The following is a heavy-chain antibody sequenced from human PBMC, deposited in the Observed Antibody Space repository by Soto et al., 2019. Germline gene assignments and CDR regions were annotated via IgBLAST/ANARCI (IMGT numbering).Heavy chain of an antibody. CDR3: ARSADSSGQTSDY. D-gene: IGHD3-22*01. V-gene: IGHV3-21*01. CDR2: ISSSSSYI. CDR1: GFTFSSYS. Sequence: PGGSLRLSCAASGFTFSSYSMNWVRQAPGKGLEWVSSISSSSSYIYYADSVKGRFTISRDNAKNSLYLQMNSLRAEDTAVYYCARSADSSGQTSDYWGQGTLVTVSS. J-gene: IGHJ4*02.